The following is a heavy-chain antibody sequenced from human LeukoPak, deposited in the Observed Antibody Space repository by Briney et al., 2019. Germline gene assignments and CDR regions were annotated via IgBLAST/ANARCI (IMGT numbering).Heavy chain of an antibody. V-gene: IGHV4-34*01. CDR2: INHSGSA. CDR1: GGSLSGYY. J-gene: IGHJ4*02. D-gene: IGHD3-3*01. Sequence: SETLSLTCAVYGGSLSGYYWSWIRQPPGKGLEWIGEINHSGSANYNPSLKSRVTLSIDKSKSQFSLNLNSVTAADTAVYYCARARRDSGYYKVDYWGQGTLVTVSS. CDR3: ARARRDSGYYKVDY.